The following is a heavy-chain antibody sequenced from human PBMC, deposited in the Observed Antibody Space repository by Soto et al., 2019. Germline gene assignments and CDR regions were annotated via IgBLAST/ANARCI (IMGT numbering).Heavy chain of an antibody. V-gene: IGHV3-48*03. CDR2: ISSSGSPI. D-gene: IGHD2-2*02. Sequence: EVQLVESGGGLVQPGGSLRLSCVASGFTFSSHEMNWVRQAPGKGLEWVSDISSSGSPIDYADSVRGRFTISRDNAKNSVILRMNSLRVEDTAVYYSVRSWGVYCISTRCYIPWRDPWGQGTLVTVSS. CDR1: GFTFSSHE. CDR3: VRSWGVYCISTRCYIPWRDP. J-gene: IGHJ5*02.